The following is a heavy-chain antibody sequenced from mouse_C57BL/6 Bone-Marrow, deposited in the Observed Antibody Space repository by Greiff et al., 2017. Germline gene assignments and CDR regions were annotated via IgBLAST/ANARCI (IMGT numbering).Heavy chain of an antibody. CDR3: ARDTSNYVDWYFDV. CDR1: GFTFSDYY. D-gene: IGHD2-5*01. Sequence: EVKVVESEGGLVQPGSSMKLSCTASGFTFSDYYMAWVRQVPEKGLEWVANINYDGSSTYYLDSLKSRFIISRDNAKNILYLQMSSLKSEDTATYYCARDTSNYVDWYFDVWGTGTTVTVSS. V-gene: IGHV5-16*01. J-gene: IGHJ1*03. CDR2: INYDGSST.